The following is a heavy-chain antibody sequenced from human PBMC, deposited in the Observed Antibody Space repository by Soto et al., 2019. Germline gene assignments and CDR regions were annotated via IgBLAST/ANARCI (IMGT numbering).Heavy chain of an antibody. Sequence: EVQLLESGGDLVQPGGSLRLSCAASGFTFSSYAMSWVRQAPGKGLAWVSDISGSGGRTYYADYVKGRFTISRDNSKKTLYLQMKSLRAEDTALYYCAKFSRLYCSSTSCYDAFDIWGQGTMVTVSS. CDR2: ISGSGGRT. CDR1: GFTFSSYA. D-gene: IGHD2-2*01. CDR3: AKFSRLYCSSTSCYDAFDI. J-gene: IGHJ3*02. V-gene: IGHV3-23*01.